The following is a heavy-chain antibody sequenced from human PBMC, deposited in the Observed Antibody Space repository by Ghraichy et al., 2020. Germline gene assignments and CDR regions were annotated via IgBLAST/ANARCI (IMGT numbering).Heavy chain of an antibody. D-gene: IGHD3-10*01. V-gene: IGHV1-69*01. CDR1: GGTFSSYA. CDR2: IIPIFGTS. Sequence: VKVSCKTSGGTFSSYAISWVRQAPGQGLEWMGGIIPIFGTSNYAQNFQGRVTITAYESTSTAYMELSSLRSEDTAVYYCARGGVYGSGSYDYWGQGTLVTVSS. CDR3: ARGGVYGSGSYDY. J-gene: IGHJ4*02.